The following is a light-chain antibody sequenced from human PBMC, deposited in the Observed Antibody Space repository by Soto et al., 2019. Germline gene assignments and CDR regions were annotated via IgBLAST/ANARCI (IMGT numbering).Light chain of an antibody. J-gene: IGLJ1*01. CDR1: SSDIGGYNS. CDR2: DVT. Sequence: QSVLTQCPSASGSPGQSVTTSCTGTSSDIGGYNSVSWYQQHPGKAPKVMIYDVTKRPSGVPDRFSGSKSGNTASLTVSALQAEDEADYYCSSYTDAKSLVFGTGTKVTVL. V-gene: IGLV2-8*01. CDR3: SSYTDAKSLV.